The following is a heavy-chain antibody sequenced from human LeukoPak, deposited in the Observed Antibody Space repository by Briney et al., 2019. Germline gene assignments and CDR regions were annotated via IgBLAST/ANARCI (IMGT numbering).Heavy chain of an antibody. J-gene: IGHJ6*03. CDR3: AKDRRDIVATFYMDV. CDR1: GFTFDDYA. D-gene: IGHD5-12*01. V-gene: IGHV3-43D*04. CDR2: ISWDGGST. Sequence: GGSLRLSCAASGFTFDDYAMHWVRQAPGKGLEWASLISWDGGSTYYADSVKGRFTISRDNSKNSLYLQMNSLRAEDTALYYCAKDRRDIVATFYMDVWGKGTTVTVSS.